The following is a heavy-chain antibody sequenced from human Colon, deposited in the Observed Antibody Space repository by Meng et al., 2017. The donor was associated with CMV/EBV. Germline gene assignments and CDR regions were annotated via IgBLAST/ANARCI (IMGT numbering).Heavy chain of an antibody. CDR1: GYTFTGYY. CDR2: INPNSGGT. V-gene: IGHV1-2*02. D-gene: IGHD3-10*01. J-gene: IGHJ4*02. CDR3: ARDLRVWFGEFKN. Sequence: SGVEVKKPGAAVKVSCKASGYTFTGYYMHWVRQAPGQGLEWMGWINPNSGGTNYAQKFQGRVTMTRDTSISTAYMELSRLRSDDTAVYYCARDLRVWFGEFKNWGQGTLVTVSS.